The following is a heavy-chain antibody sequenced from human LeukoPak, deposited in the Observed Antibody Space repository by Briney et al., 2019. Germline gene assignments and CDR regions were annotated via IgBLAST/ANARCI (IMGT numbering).Heavy chain of an antibody. J-gene: IGHJ3*02. CDR2: IYSGGST. CDR1: GFTVSSNY. V-gene: IGHV3-53*01. CDR3: TTDRAGDAFDI. Sequence: PGGSLRLSCAASGFTVSSNYMSWVRQAPGKGLEWVSVIYSGGSTYYADSVKGRFTISRHNSKNTLYLQMNSLKTEDTAVYYCTTDRAGDAFDIWGQGTMVTVSS.